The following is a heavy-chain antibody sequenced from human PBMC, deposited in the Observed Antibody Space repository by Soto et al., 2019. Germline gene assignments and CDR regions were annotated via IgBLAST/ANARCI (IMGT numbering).Heavy chain of an antibody. CDR3: ARDRQNYGTFDY. V-gene: IGHV1-18*01. Sequence: QVQLVQSGGEVKKPGASVKVSCKAAGYTFSSYGISWVRQAPGQGLEWMGWISGHNGVTNDARKFHDRVIMNIDASTTTAYMELWSLRSDDTAMYYCARDRQNYGTFDYWGQGTRVTVSS. CDR1: GYTFSSYG. CDR2: ISGHNGVT. J-gene: IGHJ4*02. D-gene: IGHD2-8*01.